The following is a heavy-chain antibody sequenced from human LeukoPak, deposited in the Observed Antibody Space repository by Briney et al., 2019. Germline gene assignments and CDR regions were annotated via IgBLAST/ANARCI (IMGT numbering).Heavy chain of an antibody. D-gene: IGHD3-16*02. V-gene: IGHV4-34*01. CDR2: INHSGST. CDR1: GGSFSGYY. Sequence: PSETLSLTCAVYGGSFSGYYWSWIRQPPGKGLEWIGEINHSGSTNYNPSLKSRVTISVDTSKNQFSLKLSSVTAAATAVYYCARRRGYDYVWGSYRYSMDYWGQGTLVTVSS. J-gene: IGHJ4*02. CDR3: ARRRGYDYVWGSYRYSMDY.